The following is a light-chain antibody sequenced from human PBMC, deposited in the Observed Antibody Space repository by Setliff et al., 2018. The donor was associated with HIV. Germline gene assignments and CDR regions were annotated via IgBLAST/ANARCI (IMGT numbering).Light chain of an antibody. CDR1: SSDVGAYNY. CDR2: DVY. Sequence: QSVLAQPRSVSGSLGQSVAISCSGSSSDVGAYNYVSWYQQYPGKAPTLIIHDVYQRPSGVPDRFSGSKSGNTASLTISGLRAEDEADYYCYSYATRSYVFGTGTKVTVL. CDR3: YSYATRSYV. V-gene: IGLV2-11*01. J-gene: IGLJ1*01.